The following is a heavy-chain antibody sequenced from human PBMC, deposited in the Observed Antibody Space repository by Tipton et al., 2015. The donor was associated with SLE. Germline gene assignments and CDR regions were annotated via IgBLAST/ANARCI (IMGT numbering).Heavy chain of an antibody. D-gene: IGHD6-13*01. CDR2: VRFDGYIK. J-gene: IGHJ4*02. Sequence: SLRLSCTASGFSFSDYGFHWVRQAPGKGLEWVAFVRFDGYIKYYADSVKGRFTISRDNAKNSLYLQMNSLRADDTAVYYCARDIAAVTGRGGFDYWGQGALVAVSS. V-gene: IGHV3-30*02. CDR1: GFSFSDYG. CDR3: ARDIAAVTGRGGFDY.